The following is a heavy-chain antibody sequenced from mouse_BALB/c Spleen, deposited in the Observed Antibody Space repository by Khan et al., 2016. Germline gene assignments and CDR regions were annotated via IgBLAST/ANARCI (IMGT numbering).Heavy chain of an antibody. CDR2: IHPSDSET. CDR1: GYSFTSNC. CDR3: ARFGNYGFAY. D-gene: IGHD2-1*01. V-gene: IGHV1-74*01. J-gene: IGHJ3*01. Sequence: QVQLKQSGAELVRPGASVKLSCKASGYSFTSNCMNWVKQRPGQGLEWIGMIHPSDSETNLNQKFKDKATLTVDKSSSTAYMQLSSPTSEDSAVDYCARFGNYGFAYWGQGTLVTGSA.